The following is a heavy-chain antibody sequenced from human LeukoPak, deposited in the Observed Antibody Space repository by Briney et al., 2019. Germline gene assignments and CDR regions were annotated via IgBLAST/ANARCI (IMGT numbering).Heavy chain of an antibody. Sequence: SETLSLTCTVSGGSISSYYWSWIRQPPGKGLEWIGYIYYSGSTNHNPSLKSRVTISVDTSKNQFSLKLSSVTAADTAVYYCARVGGSSWPLNYYYYMDVWGKGTTVTVSS. CDR2: IYYSGST. D-gene: IGHD6-13*01. V-gene: IGHV4-59*01. J-gene: IGHJ6*03. CDR3: ARVGGSSWPLNYYYYMDV. CDR1: GGSISSYY.